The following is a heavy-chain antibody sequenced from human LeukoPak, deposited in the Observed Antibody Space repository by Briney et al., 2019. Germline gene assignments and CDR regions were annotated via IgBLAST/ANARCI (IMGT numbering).Heavy chain of an antibody. CDR3: AREKGWEHLFDY. J-gene: IGHJ4*02. Sequence: GASVKVSSKASGYTFTSYGISWVRQAPGQGLEWMGWISAHNGNTNYAQKLQGRVTMTTDTTTSTAYMQLRSLRSEDTAVYYCAREKGWEHLFDYWGQGTLVTVSS. CDR2: ISAHNGNT. V-gene: IGHV1-18*01. D-gene: IGHD1-26*01. CDR1: GYTFTSYG.